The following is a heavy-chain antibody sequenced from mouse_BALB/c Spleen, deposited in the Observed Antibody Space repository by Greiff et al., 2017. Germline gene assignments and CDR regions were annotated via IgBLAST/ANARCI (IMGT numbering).Heavy chain of an antibody. CDR2: ISSGGSYT. D-gene: IGHD2-4*01. Sequence: EVMLVESGGGLVKPGGSLKLSCAASGFTFSSYAMSWVRQTPEKRLEWVATISSGGSYTYYPDSVKGRFTISRDNAKNTLYLQMSSLRSEDTAMYYCARIYYDYDGFAYWGQGTLVTVSA. V-gene: IGHV5-9-1*01. CDR1: GFTFSSYA. J-gene: IGHJ3*01. CDR3: ARIYYDYDGFAY.